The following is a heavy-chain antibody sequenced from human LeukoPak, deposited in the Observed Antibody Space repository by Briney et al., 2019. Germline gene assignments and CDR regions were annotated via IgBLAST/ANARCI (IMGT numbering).Heavy chain of an antibody. Sequence: PSETLSLTCTVSGGSISSYYWSWIRQPPGKGLEWIGYIYYSGSTNYNPSLKSRVTISVDTSKNQFSLKLSSVTAADTAVYYCASPPLPPSDYYYYMDVWGKGTTVTVSS. V-gene: IGHV4-59*08. CDR3: ASPPLPPSDYYYYMDV. CDR2: IYYSGST. J-gene: IGHJ6*03. CDR1: GGSISSYY.